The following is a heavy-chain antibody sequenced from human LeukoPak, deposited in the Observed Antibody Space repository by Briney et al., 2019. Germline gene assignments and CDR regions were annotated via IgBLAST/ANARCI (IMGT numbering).Heavy chain of an antibody. V-gene: IGHV3-21*01. Sequence: PSGTLSLTCGVSGGSISGTNWWSWVRQPPGQGLEWVSSIGGTGDDTYYADSVKGRFTISRDNAKNSLYLQMNSLRAEDTAVYYCARQAYRHDYWGQGTLVTVSS. CDR3: ARQAYRHDY. CDR1: GGSISGTN. CDR2: IGGTGDDT. J-gene: IGHJ4*02.